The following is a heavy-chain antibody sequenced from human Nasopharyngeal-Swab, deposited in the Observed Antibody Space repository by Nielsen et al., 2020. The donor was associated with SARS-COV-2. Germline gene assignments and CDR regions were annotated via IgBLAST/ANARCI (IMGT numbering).Heavy chain of an antibody. Sequence: GGCMRLPCEASGFTFSKYWMHWVRQTPGTGLVWVSRVNEDGTTTTYADSVKGRFTIYRDNVQNTLYLQMHGLKAEDTAFYYCVRDLAGTYGSWGQGTLVTVSS. V-gene: IGHV3-74*01. CDR3: VRDLAGTYGS. CDR1: GFTFSKYW. J-gene: IGHJ5*02. D-gene: IGHD4-17*01. CDR2: VNEDGTTT.